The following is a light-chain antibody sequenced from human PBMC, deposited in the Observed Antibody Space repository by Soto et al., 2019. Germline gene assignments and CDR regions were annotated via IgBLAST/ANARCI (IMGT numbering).Light chain of an antibody. Sequence: DIVMTQSPDSLAVSLGESATINCKSSQSVLYSSNNKNYLAWYQQRPGQPPKLLIYWASTRESGVPDRFSGSGSGTDFTLTITSLQAEDVAVYYCQQYESTPPTFGQGPKLEIK. V-gene: IGKV4-1*01. CDR2: WAS. CDR3: QQYESTPPT. CDR1: QSVLYSSNNKNY. J-gene: IGKJ2*01.